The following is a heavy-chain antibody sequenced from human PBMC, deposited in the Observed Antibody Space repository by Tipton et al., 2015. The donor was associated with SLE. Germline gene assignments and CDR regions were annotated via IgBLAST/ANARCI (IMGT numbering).Heavy chain of an antibody. CDR3: ARTLRGGSSDY. V-gene: IGHV4-61*08. CDR2: ISHSGTT. J-gene: IGHJ4*02. Sequence: TLSLTCTVSGGSVSSSGYYWGWVRQPPGKGLEWIGEISHSGTTNYAPSLKSRVTMSVDTSKNQFSLKLRSVTAADTAVYYCARTLRGGSSDYWGQGTLVTVSA. D-gene: IGHD2-15*01. CDR1: GGSVSSSGYY.